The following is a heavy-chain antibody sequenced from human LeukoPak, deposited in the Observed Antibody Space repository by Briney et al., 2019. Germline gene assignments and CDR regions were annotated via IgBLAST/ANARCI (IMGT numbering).Heavy chain of an antibody. V-gene: IGHV3-48*03. CDR2: ISRSGGSI. Sequence: GGSLRLSCVTSGFTFSNYEMNWVRQAPGKGLEWVSYISRSGGSIYYADSVKGRFAISRDNSKNTLYLQMNSLRAEDTAVYYCAKGTSTSCYGALDVWGQGTTVTVSS. D-gene: IGHD2-2*01. J-gene: IGHJ6*02. CDR1: GFTFSNYE. CDR3: AKGTSTSCYGALDV.